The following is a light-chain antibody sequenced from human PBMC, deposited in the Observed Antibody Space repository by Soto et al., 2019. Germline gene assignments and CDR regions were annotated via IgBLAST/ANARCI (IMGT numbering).Light chain of an antibody. J-gene: IGLJ1*01. Sequence: QSVLTQPASVTGSPGQSITISCTGNSSDVGGYNFVSWYQQHPGKAPKLMIYDVSNRPSGVSFRFSGSKSGNTASLTISWLQAEDVADYFCSSYTSSSTLFVFGTGTKGTVL. CDR3: SSYTSSSTLFV. V-gene: IGLV2-14*01. CDR2: DVS. CDR1: SSDVGGYNF.